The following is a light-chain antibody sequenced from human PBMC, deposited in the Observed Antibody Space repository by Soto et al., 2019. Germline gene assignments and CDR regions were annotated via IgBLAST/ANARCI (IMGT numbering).Light chain of an antibody. V-gene: IGKV1-5*03. CDR2: KAS. CDR3: QQCSSYPWT. J-gene: IGKJ1*01. Sequence: DIQMTQSPSTLSASVGDRVTITCRASQSISSWLAWYQQKPGKAPKLLSYKASSLQSGVPSRFSGSGSGTEFTLTISSLQPDDFADYYCQQCSSYPWTFGQGTKVEIK. CDR1: QSISSW.